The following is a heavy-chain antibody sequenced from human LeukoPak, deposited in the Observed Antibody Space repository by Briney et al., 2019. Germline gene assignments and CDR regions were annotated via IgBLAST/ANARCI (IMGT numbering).Heavy chain of an antibody. CDR1: GGSISSYY. Sequence: SETLSLTCTVTGGSISSYYWSWIRQPPGKGLEWIGYIYYSGSTNYNPSLKSRVTISVDTSKNQFSLKLSSVTAADTAVYYCARFSSGWLPFDYWGQGTLVTVSS. CDR3: ARFSSGWLPFDY. CDR2: IYYSGST. V-gene: IGHV4-59*12. D-gene: IGHD6-19*01. J-gene: IGHJ4*02.